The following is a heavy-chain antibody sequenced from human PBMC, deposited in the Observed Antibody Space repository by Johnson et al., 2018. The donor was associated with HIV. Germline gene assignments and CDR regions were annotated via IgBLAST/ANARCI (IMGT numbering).Heavy chain of an antibody. J-gene: IGHJ3*02. V-gene: IGHV3-11*04. D-gene: IGHD3-22*01. CDR2: ISTSDGTI. Sequence: QMQLVESGGGLVKPGGSLRLSCVASGFTFSDYYMTWIRQAPGKGLEWVSYISTSDGTIYSADTVKGRFSISRDNAKNSLYLQMNSLRAEDTAVYYCARDRAEAYYYDSSGRKSGFDIWGQGTMVTVSS. CDR1: GFTFSDYY. CDR3: ARDRAEAYYYDSSGRKSGFDI.